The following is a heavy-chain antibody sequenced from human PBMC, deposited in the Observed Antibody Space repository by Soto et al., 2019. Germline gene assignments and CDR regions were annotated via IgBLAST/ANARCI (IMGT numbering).Heavy chain of an antibody. J-gene: IGHJ2*01. CDR2: IRSKSYGKTT. V-gene: IGHV3-49*03. D-gene: IGHD4-17*01. Sequence: SLRLSCSTSGGTFGDYGMTWFRQAPGKGLEWVGLIRSKSYGKTTEYAASATDRFTISRDDSKRIAYLQMNSLKADDTAVYYCSIERWDYGGSKWYLDLWGSGTLVTVSS. CDR3: SIERWDYGGSKWYLDL. CDR1: GGTFGDYG.